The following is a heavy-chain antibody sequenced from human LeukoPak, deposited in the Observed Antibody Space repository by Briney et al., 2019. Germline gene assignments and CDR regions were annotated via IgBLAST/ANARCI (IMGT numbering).Heavy chain of an antibody. CDR3: AKDPDCTSGICYTFFDY. CDR1: GGSISSGDYY. J-gene: IGHJ4*02. Sequence: SQTLSLTCTVSGGSISSGDYYWSWTRQPAGKGLEWIGRISSSGSTNYNPSLKSRVTISVDTSKNQFSLKLSSVTAADTAVYYCAKDPDCTSGICYTFFDYWGQGTLVTVSS. D-gene: IGHD2-8*01. V-gene: IGHV4-61*02. CDR2: ISSSGST.